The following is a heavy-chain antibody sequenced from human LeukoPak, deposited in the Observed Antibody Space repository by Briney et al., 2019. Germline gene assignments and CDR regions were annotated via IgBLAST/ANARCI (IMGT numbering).Heavy chain of an antibody. CDR2: LWHDGSQK. Sequence: GGSLRLSCVASGFTFSTYALHWVRQAPGKGLEWLAVLWHDGSQKYYADSLKGRLTISRDNSKNTLYLQMNSLKTEDTAVYYCNKCFGSGWYRYYFDYWGQGTLVTVSS. CDR1: GFTFSTYA. CDR3: NKCFGSGWYRYYFDY. D-gene: IGHD6-19*01. V-gene: IGHV3-33*01. J-gene: IGHJ4*02.